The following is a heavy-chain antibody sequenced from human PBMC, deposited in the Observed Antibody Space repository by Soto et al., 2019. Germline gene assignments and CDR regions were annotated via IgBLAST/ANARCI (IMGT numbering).Heavy chain of an antibody. CDR2: INSDGSRT. J-gene: IGHJ4*02. D-gene: IGHD3-10*01. V-gene: IGHV3-74*01. CDR3: GREPYRSFYFDY. Sequence: GGSLRLSCAASGFTFTNYWTHWVRQAPGKGLVWVSRINSDGSRTSYADSVTGRFTISRDNAKNALYLQMNSLRVEDTALYYCGREPYRSFYFDYWGQGTLVTV. CDR1: GFTFTNYW.